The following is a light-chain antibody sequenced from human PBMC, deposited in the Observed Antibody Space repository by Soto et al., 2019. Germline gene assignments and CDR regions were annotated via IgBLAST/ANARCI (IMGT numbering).Light chain of an antibody. J-gene: IGKJ1*01. CDR2: KAS. CDR3: QQYNTYSS. V-gene: IGKV1-5*03. Sequence: DIQMTQSPSTLSASVGGRVTITCRASQSIGSWLAWYQQKPGKAPKLLLYKASSLESGVPSRFGGSGSGTEFILTISSLQPDDFATYYCQQYNTYSSFGQGTKVEIK. CDR1: QSIGSW.